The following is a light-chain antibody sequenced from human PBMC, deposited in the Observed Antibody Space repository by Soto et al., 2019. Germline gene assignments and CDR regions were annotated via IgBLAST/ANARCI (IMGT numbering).Light chain of an antibody. J-gene: IGKJ4*01. CDR2: AAS. CDR1: QGIARY. Sequence: IQLTQSPSSLSASVGDRVTITCRASQGIARYLAWYQQKPGKAPNVLIYAASTLQSGVPSRFSGSGSGTDFTLTISSLQPEDFATNYCQQVNSYPLTFGGGTKVEIK. V-gene: IGKV1-9*01. CDR3: QQVNSYPLT.